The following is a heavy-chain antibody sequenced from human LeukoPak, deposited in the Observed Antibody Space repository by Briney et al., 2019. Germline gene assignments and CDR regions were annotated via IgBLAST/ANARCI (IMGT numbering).Heavy chain of an antibody. CDR3: AREGYCSGGSCPPDI. J-gene: IGHJ3*02. CDR2: ISYDGSNK. D-gene: IGHD2-15*01. Sequence: GGSLRLSCAASGFTFSSYAMHWVRQAPGKGLEWVAVISYDGSNKYYADSVKGRFTISRDNSKNTLYLQMNSLRAEDTAVYYCAREGYCSGGSCPPDIRGQGTMVTVSS. V-gene: IGHV3-30*04. CDR1: GFTFSSYA.